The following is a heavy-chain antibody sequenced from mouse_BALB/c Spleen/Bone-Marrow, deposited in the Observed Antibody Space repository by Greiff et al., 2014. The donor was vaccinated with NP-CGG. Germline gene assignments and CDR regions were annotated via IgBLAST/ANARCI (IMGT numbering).Heavy chain of an antibody. CDR3: ARDTMDY. J-gene: IGHJ4*01. CDR1: GYTFTSYY. CDR2: IYPGSVNT. V-gene: IGHV1S56*01. Sequence: LVESEASVRISCKASGYTFTSYYIHWVKQRPGQGLEWIGWIYPGSVNTKYNEKFKGKATLTADKSSSTAYMQLSSLTSEDSAVYFCARDTMDYWGQGTSVTVSS.